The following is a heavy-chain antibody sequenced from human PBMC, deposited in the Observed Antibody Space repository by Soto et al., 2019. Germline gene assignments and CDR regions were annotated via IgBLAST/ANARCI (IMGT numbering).Heavy chain of an antibody. Sequence: GGSLRRSCAASGFTFSCYAMSLVRQAPGKGREWGSAIRGSGGSTYYADSVKGRFTISRDNAKNTLYLQMNSLRAEDTAVYYCAKARKWLVLLSPGNYYYGMDVWGQGTPVTVSS. D-gene: IGHD6-19*01. CDR3: AKARKWLVLLSPGNYYYGMDV. CDR2: IRGSGGST. J-gene: IGHJ6*02. V-gene: IGHV3-23*01. CDR1: GFTFSCYA.